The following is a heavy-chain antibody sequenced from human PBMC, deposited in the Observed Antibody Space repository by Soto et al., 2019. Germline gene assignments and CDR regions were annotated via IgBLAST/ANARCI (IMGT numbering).Heavy chain of an antibody. D-gene: IGHD3-3*01. CDR2: IRSKANSYAT. V-gene: IGHV3-73*01. J-gene: IGHJ6*02. Sequence: GGSLRLSCAASGFTFSGSAMHWVRQASGKGLEWVGRIRSKANSYATAYAASVKGRFTISRDDSKNTAYLQMNSLKTEDTAVYYCWMYYDFWSGYGMDVWGQGTTVTVSS. CDR1: GFTFSGSA. CDR3: WMYYDFWSGYGMDV.